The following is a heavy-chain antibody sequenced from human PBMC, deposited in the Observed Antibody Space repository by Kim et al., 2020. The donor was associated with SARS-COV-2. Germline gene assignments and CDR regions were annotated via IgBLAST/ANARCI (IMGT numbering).Heavy chain of an antibody. CDR2: IYYSGST. Sequence: SETLSLTCTVSGGSISSYYWSWIRQPPGKGLEWIGYIYYSGSTNYNPSLKSRVTISVDTSKNQFSLKLSSVTAADTAVYYCARVPLYSSGWYYFDYWGQG. CDR1: GGSISSYY. J-gene: IGHJ4*02. CDR3: ARVPLYSSGWYYFDY. V-gene: IGHV4-59*01. D-gene: IGHD6-19*01.